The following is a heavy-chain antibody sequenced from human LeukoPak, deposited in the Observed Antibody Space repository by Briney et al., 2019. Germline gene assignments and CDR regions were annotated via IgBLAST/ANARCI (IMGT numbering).Heavy chain of an antibody. Sequence: SETLSLTCTVSGGSISSGGYYWSWIRQHPGKGLERIGYIYYSGSTYYNPSLKRRVTISVDTSKNQFSLKLSSVTAADTAVYYCASSPGYSYGANTYYFDYWGQGTLVTVSS. V-gene: IGHV4-31*03. CDR1: GGSISSGGYY. CDR2: IYYSGST. CDR3: ASSPGYSYGANTYYFDY. D-gene: IGHD5-18*01. J-gene: IGHJ4*02.